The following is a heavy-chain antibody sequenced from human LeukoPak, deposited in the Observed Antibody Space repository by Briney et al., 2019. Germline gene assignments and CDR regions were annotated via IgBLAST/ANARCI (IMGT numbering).Heavy chain of an antibody. CDR2: IKQDGSER. CDR3: ARGGYQLLWY. J-gene: IGHJ4*02. CDR1: GFTFSTYW. V-gene: IGHV3-7*04. D-gene: IGHD2-2*01. Sequence: PGGSLRLSCAASGFTFSTYWMSWVRQAPGTGLEWVASIKQDGSERHYVDSVKGRFTISRDNAKNSLYLQMNSLRAEDTAVYYCARGGYQLLWYWGQGTLVTVSS.